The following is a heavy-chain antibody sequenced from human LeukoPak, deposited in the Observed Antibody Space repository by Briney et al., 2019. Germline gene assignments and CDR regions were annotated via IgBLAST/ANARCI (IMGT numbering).Heavy chain of an antibody. D-gene: IGHD6-6*01. CDR1: GFSLSTSGVG. V-gene: IGHV2-5*02. J-gene: IGHJ4*02. CDR3: AHRHGSSSGYFDY. Sequence: ESGPTLVNPTRTLTLTCTFSGFSLSTSGVGVGWIRQPPGKALEWLAPIYWDDDKRYSPSLKSRLTITKDTSKNRVVLTMTNMDPVDTATYYCAHRHGSSSGYFDYWGQGTLVTVSS. CDR2: IYWDDDK.